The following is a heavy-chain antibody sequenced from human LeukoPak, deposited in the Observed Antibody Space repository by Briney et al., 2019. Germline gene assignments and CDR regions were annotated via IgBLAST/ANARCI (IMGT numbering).Heavy chain of an antibody. V-gene: IGHV1-2*02. CDR2: INPNGGGT. CDR3: ASGGTTFDY. CDR1: GYIFTAYY. Sequence: ASVKVSCKASGYIFTAYYMHWVRQAPGQGLEWMGWINPNGGGTNYAENFQGRVTMTRDTSSSTAYKELTRLRSDDTAVYYCASGGTTFDYWGQGTLVTVSS. J-gene: IGHJ4*02. D-gene: IGHD1-7*01.